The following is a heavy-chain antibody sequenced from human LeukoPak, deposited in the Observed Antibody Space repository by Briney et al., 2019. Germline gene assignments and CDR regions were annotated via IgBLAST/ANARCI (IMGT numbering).Heavy chain of an antibody. CDR1: GFTFSSYG. J-gene: IGHJ4*02. D-gene: IGHD3-22*01. V-gene: IGHV3-30*03. CDR2: ISYDGSNK. CDR3: ARGEGYYDSSGYFDY. Sequence: GRSLRLSCAASGFTFSSYGMHWVRQAPGKGLEWVAVISYDGSNKYYADSVKDRFTISRDNSKNTLYLQMNSLRAEDTAVYYCARGEGYYDSSGYFDYWGQGTLVTVSS.